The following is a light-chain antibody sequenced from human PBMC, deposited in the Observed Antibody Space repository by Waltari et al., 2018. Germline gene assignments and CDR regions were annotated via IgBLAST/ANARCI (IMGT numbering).Light chain of an antibody. Sequence: DLQMTQSPSTLSASVGDRVTITCRARQSISNYLAWYQQKPGKDPKLLIYLASGLQSGVPLRFSGSGSGTEFTLTISSLQPDDFATYYCQQYDSYSTFGQGTKVEIK. CDR2: LAS. V-gene: IGKV1-5*03. J-gene: IGKJ1*01. CDR1: QSISNY. CDR3: QQYDSYST.